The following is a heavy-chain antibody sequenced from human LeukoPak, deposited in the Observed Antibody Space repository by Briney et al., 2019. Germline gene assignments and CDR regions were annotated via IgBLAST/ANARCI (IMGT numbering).Heavy chain of an antibody. V-gene: IGHV4-4*02. CDR1: GGSIDITNY. J-gene: IGHJ4*02. CDR3: TREDRPFCPFAY. CDR2: ISHDGTT. Sequence: SETLSLTCGVPGGSIDITNYWSWVRQAPGKGLEWIGEISHDGTTNHNPSLRSRVAMSLDRANNQFSLSLTSVTAADTAVYYCTREDRPFCPFAYWGQGVLVTVSS. D-gene: IGHD3-22*01.